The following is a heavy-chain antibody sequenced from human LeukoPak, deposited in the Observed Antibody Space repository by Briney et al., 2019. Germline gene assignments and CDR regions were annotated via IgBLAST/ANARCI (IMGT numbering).Heavy chain of an antibody. CDR3: ARATVAALGCFGY. J-gene: IGHJ4*02. V-gene: IGHV3-53*01. D-gene: IGHD2-15*01. CDR2: IYSDGTA. Sequence: GGSLRLSWPAATFTATRHYMGWVRQAPGKGLEWVSIIYSDGTAYYADSVKGRFTISRDNSKNTLYLQMNSLRAEDTAVYYCARATVAALGCFGYWGQGTLVTVSS. CDR1: TFTATRHY.